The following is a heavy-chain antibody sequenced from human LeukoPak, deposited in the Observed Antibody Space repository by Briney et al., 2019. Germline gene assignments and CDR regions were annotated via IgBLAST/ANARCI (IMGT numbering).Heavy chain of an antibody. CDR3: AGGAVVDTAMVEFMGV. Sequence: SETLSLTCTVSGGSISSYYWSWIRQPAGKGLEWIGRIYTSGSTNYNPSLKSRVTMSVDTSKNQFSLKLSSVTAADTAVYYCAGGAVVDTAMVEFMGVWGQGTTVTVSS. D-gene: IGHD5-18*01. CDR1: GGSISSYY. J-gene: IGHJ6*02. CDR2: IYTSGST. V-gene: IGHV4-4*07.